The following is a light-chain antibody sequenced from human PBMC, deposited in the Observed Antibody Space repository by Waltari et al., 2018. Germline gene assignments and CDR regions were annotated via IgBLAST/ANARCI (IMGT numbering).Light chain of an antibody. CDR3: SSYTTTSTLLVV. Sequence: QSALTQPASVSGSPGQSITIPCTGTSSEMVSYNYLSWSQHHPGKAPKLMIVDVNNRPSGVSDRFSGSKSGNTASLTISGLQDEDEADYYCSSYTTTSTLLVVFGGGTKLTVL. J-gene: IGLJ2*01. CDR1: SSEMVSYNY. V-gene: IGLV2-14*03. CDR2: DVN.